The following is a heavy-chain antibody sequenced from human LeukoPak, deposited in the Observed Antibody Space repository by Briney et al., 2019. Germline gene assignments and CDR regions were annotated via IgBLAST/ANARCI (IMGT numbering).Heavy chain of an antibody. CDR2: IYYSGST. V-gene: IGHV4-39*01. CDR1: GGSISSSSYY. D-gene: IGHD6-19*01. J-gene: IGHJ4*02. Sequence: KPSETLSLTCTVSGGSISSSSYYWGWIRQPPGKGREWIGSIYYSGSTYYNPSLKSRVTISVDTSKNQFSLKLSSVTAADTAVYYCARQGYSSGWFRFYFDYWGQGTLVTVSS. CDR3: ARQGYSSGWFRFYFDY.